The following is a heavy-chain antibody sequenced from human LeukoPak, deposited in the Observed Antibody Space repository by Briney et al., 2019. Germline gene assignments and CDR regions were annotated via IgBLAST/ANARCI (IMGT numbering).Heavy chain of an antibody. Sequence: SETLSLTCTVSGDSISPYFWSFIRQAPGKGLEWIAYISSSGSTNYNPSLNSRVTTSVDTSKNQFSLRVTSVTAAGTAIYYCARHSREIGYPLDSWGQGTLVTVSS. CDR2: ISSSGST. J-gene: IGHJ4*02. CDR3: ARHSREIGYPLDS. CDR1: GDSISPYF. D-gene: IGHD5-12*01. V-gene: IGHV4-59*08.